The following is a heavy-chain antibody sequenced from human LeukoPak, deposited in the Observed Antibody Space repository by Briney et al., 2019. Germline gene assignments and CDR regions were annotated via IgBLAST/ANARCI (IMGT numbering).Heavy chain of an antibody. V-gene: IGHV4-4*07. J-gene: IGHJ4*02. D-gene: IGHD5-18*01. Sequence: MASETLSLTCTVSGGSISSYYRSWIRQPAGKGLEWIGRIYTSGSTNYNPSLKSRVTMSVDTSKNQFSLKLSSVTAADTAVYYCARDLGHSAMALNWGQGTLVTVSS. CDR2: IYTSGST. CDR1: GGSISSYY. CDR3: ARDLGHSAMALN.